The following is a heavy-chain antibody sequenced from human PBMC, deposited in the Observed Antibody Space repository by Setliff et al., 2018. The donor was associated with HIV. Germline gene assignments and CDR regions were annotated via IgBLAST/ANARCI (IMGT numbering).Heavy chain of an antibody. CDR3: ARDLTGIPSGGGVDP. Sequence: ASVKVSCKASGYTFSDYEIHWLRQTLGQGPEWLGYINTEHGGAYYAQQFLGRVSVTRDTSISTAYMELSSLRFEDTAVYYCARDLTGIPSGGGVDPWGQGTLVTVSS. D-gene: IGHD1-20*01. CDR1: GYTFSDYE. V-gene: IGHV1-2*02. CDR2: INTEHGGA. J-gene: IGHJ5*02.